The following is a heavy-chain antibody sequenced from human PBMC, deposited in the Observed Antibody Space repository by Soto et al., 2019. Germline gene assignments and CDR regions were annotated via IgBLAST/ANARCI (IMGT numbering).Heavy chain of an antibody. CDR3: AKDLSGYDFWSGYYSYYYGMDV. V-gene: IGHV3-30*02. CDR2: MSYDGSDT. CDR1: GFIFSNNG. Sequence: GGSLRLSCVGSGFIFSNNGMHWVRQTPGKGLEWVAFMSYDGSDTFYADSVKGRFTISRDNSKNTLYLQMNSLRAEDTAVYYCAKDLSGYDFWSGYYSYYYGMDVWGQGTTVTVSS. J-gene: IGHJ6*02. D-gene: IGHD3-3*01.